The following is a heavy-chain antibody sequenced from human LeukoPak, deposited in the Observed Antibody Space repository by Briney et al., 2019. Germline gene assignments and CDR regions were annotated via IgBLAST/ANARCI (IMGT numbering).Heavy chain of an antibody. V-gene: IGHV1-69*05. CDR1: GGTFSSYA. D-gene: IGHD3-22*01. J-gene: IGHJ4*02. CDR3: ATAPTMMGYYFDY. Sequence: SVKVSCKASGGTFSSYAISWVRQAPGQGLEWMGGIIPIFGTANYAQKFQGRVTVTRDTSTSTVYMELRSLRSEDTAVYYCATAPTMMGYYFDYWGQGTLVTVSS. CDR2: IIPIFGTA.